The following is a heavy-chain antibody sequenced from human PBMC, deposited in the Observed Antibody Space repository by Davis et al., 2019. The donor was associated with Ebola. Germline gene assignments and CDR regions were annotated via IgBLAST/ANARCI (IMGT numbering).Heavy chain of an antibody. CDR2: IKQDGSEK. Sequence: GESLKISCAASGFTFSSYWMSWVRQAPGKGLEWVANIKQDGSEKYYVDSVKGRFTISRDNAKNSLYLQMNSLRAEDTAVYYCARDGAHFDWILYYYYDMDVWGQGTTVTVSS. V-gene: IGHV3-7*03. CDR3: ARDGAHFDWILYYYYDMDV. D-gene: IGHD3-9*01. CDR1: GFTFSSYW. J-gene: IGHJ6*02.